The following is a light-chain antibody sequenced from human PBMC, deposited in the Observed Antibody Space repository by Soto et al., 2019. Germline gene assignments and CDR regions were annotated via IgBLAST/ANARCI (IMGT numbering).Light chain of an antibody. CDR1: SSNIGAGYD. CDR3: QSYDSSLSDLYV. Sequence: QSVLTQPPSVSGAPGQRVTISCTGSSSNIGAGYDVLWYQQLPGTAPKLLIYGNSNRPSGVPDRFSGSKSGTSASLAITGLQAEDEADYYCQSYDSSLSDLYVFGTGTKVTVL. V-gene: IGLV1-40*01. J-gene: IGLJ1*01. CDR2: GNS.